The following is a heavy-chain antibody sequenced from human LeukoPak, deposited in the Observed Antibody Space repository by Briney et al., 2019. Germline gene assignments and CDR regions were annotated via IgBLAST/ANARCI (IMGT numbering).Heavy chain of an antibody. J-gene: IGHJ6*03. V-gene: IGHV1-69*05. CDR1: GGTFSSYA. CDR2: IIPIFGTA. CDR3: ARGGGFGIAAAGTFGYYYYYMDV. Sequence: ASVKVSCKASGGTFSSYAISWVRQAPGQGLEWMGGIIPIFGTANYAQKFQGRVTITTDESTSTAYMELSSLRSEDTAVYYCARGGGFGIAAAGTFGYYYYYMDVWGKGTTVTVSS. D-gene: IGHD6-13*01.